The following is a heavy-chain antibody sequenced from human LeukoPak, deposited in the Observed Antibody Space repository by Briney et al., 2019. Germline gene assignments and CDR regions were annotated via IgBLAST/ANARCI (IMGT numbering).Heavy chain of an antibody. D-gene: IGHD3-10*01. CDR2: IYYNGAT. Sequence: PSETLSLTCTVSGGSISSSSYYWGWIRQPPGKGLEWIGTIYYNGATQYSPSLKSRVTISIDTSKNQFSLKLSSVTAADTAVYYCARDLWFGELGYFDYWGQGTLVTVSS. J-gene: IGHJ4*02. CDR3: ARDLWFGELGYFDY. CDR1: GGSISSSSYY. V-gene: IGHV4-39*02.